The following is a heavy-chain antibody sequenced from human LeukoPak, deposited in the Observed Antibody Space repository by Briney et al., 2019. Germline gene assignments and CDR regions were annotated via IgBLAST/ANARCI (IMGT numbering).Heavy chain of an antibody. CDR3: ARSMRVSWIQMWFDI. V-gene: IGHV4-59*08. J-gene: IGHJ3*02. CDR2: VYYSGNT. D-gene: IGHD5-18*01. CDR1: GGSISGYY. Sequence: SETLSLTCAVSGGSISGYYWSWIRQPPGKGLEWIGYVYYSGNTKYNPSLKSRVTMSVDTSKDQFSLRLSSVTARDTAVYYCARSMRVSWIQMWFDIWGQGTMVTVSS.